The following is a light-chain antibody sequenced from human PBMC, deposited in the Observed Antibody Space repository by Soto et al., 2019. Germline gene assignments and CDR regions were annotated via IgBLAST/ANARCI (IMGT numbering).Light chain of an antibody. CDR1: SSDVGSYNY. Sequence: QSALTQPASVSGSPGQSITISCTGTSSDVGSYNYVAWYQQFPGKTPKLMIYEVRNRPSGVSSRFSGSKSGNTASLTISGLQAEDEADYYCISYTGSDTSYVFGTGTKLTLL. V-gene: IGLV2-14*01. J-gene: IGLJ1*01. CDR3: ISYTGSDTSYV. CDR2: EVR.